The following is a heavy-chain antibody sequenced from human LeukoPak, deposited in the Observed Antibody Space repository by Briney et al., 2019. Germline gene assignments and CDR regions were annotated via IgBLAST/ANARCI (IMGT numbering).Heavy chain of an antibody. Sequence: KPSETLSLTCAVSGYSISSGYYWGWIRQPPGKGLEWIGSIYHRGSTYYNPSLKSRVTISVDTSKNQFSLKLSSVTAADTAVYYCTALDFWSGYSVDYWGQGTLVTVSS. CDR3: TALDFWSGYSVDY. CDR1: GYSISSGYY. D-gene: IGHD3-3*01. V-gene: IGHV4-38-2*01. CDR2: IYHRGST. J-gene: IGHJ4*02.